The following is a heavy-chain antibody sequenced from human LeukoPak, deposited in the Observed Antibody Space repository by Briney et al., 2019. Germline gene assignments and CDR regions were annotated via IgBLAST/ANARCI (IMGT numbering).Heavy chain of an antibody. V-gene: IGHV4-39*01. CDR1: GGSISSSSYY. CDR2: IYYSGST. D-gene: IGHD3-22*01. CDR3: ARSSGYYLVRGY. Sequence: SETLSLTWTVSGGSISSSSYYWGWIRQRPGKGLEWIGSIYYSGSTYYNPSLKSRVTISVDTSKNQFSLKLSSVTAADTAVYYCARSSGYYLVRGYWGQGTLVTVSS. J-gene: IGHJ4*02.